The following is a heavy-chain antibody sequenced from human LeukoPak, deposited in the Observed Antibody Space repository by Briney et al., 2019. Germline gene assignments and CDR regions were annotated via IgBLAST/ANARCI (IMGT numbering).Heavy chain of an antibody. D-gene: IGHD5-18*01. J-gene: IGHJ5*02. V-gene: IGHV5-51*01. Sequence: GESLKISCKGSGYGFTSYWIGWVRRMPGKGLEWMGIIYPGDSDTRYSPSFQGQVTISADKSISTAYLQWSSLKASDTAMYYCARRDTAMIYNWFDPWGQGTLVTVSS. CDR2: IYPGDSDT. CDR1: GYGFTSYW. CDR3: ARRDTAMIYNWFDP.